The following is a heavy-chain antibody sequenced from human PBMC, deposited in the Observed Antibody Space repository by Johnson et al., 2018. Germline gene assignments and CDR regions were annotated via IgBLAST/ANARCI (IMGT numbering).Heavy chain of an antibody. D-gene: IGHD6-6*01. CDR2: MSYDGSNQ. CDR3: AEDGVPSKVARMGLYYSYYYMDV. V-gene: IGHV3-30*18. CDR1: GFTFSNYA. Sequence: QVQLVQSGGGVVQPGRSLRLSCAASGFTFSNYAIHWVRQAPGKGLEWVAVMSYDGSNQYYADSVKGRFTISRDNSKNTLYLQMGRLGPEDTAGYYWAEDGVPSKVARMGLYYSYYYMDVWGKGTTVTVSS. J-gene: IGHJ6*03.